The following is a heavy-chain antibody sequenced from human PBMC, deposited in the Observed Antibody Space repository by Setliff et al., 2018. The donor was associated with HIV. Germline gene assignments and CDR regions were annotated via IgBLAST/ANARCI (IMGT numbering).Heavy chain of an antibody. V-gene: IGHV3-21*01. CDR2: ISGDAVYS. D-gene: IGHD2-15*01. CDR1: GFTFSNYA. Sequence: SCAASGFTFSNYAMNWVRQAPGKGLQWVSSISGDAVYSWYADSVKGRFTISRDNAENSLYLQMNSLRVEDTAVYYCARVSRDIVVVIAAGYFDFWGPGTLVTVSS. CDR3: ARVSRDIVVVIAAGYFDF. J-gene: IGHJ4*02.